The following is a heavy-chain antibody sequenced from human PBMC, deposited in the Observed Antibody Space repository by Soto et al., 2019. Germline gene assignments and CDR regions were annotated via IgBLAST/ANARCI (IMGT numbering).Heavy chain of an antibody. CDR2: IIPISDTT. V-gene: IGHV1-69*01. CDR1: GGTFSIYA. D-gene: IGHD2-2*01. Sequence: QVQLVQSGAEVNKPGSSVKVSCTASGGTFSIYAISWVRQAPGQGLEWMGGIIPISDTTNYAQKFQGRVTITADESTSTAYMELSRLRSEDTAVYYCARAQGSSTSLAIYYYYYYGMDVWGQGTTVTVSS. J-gene: IGHJ6*02. CDR3: ARAQGSSTSLAIYYYYYYGMDV.